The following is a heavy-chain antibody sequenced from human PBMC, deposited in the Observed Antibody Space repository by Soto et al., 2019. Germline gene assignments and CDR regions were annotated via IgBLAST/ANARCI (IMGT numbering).Heavy chain of an antibody. CDR2: IYPSGSDT. D-gene: IGHD3-3*01. CDR1: GYSFARYW. CDR3: ARGGVSTRTFDY. Sequence: GQSMKICCKGFGYSFARYWSAWVPQMPGKGLELMGIIYPSGSDTRYRPSFQGQVTISADKSITSAYLQWSRLRASDTAMYYCARGGVSTRTFDYWGQGTPVTVSS. V-gene: IGHV5-51*01. J-gene: IGHJ4*02.